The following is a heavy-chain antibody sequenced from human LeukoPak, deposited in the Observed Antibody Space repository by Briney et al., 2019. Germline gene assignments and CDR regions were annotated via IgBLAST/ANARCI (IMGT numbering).Heavy chain of an antibody. J-gene: IGHJ6*02. D-gene: IGHD4-17*01. CDR3: ARDLVPPALDYGDPNYYYYGMDV. CDR1: GFTFSSYA. V-gene: IGHV3-30-3*01. CDR2: ISYDGSNK. Sequence: AGGSLRLSCAASGFTFSSYAMHWVRQAPGKGLEWVAVISYDGSNKYYADSVKGRFTISRDNSKNTLYLQMNSLRAEDTAVYYCARDLVPPALDYGDPNYYYYGMDVWGQGTTVTVSS.